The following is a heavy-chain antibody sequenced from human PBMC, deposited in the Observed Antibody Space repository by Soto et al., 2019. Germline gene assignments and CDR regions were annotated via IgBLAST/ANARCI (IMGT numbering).Heavy chain of an antibody. CDR3: AREVAVSAHP. Sequence: QVQLVQSGAEVKKPGSSVKVSCKASGGTFSSYTISWVRQAPGQGLEWMGRIIPILGIANYAQKFQGRVTMTADKTTSTASMELSSLRSEDTAVYYCAREVAVSAHPWGQGTLVTVSS. J-gene: IGHJ5*02. CDR2: IIPILGIA. CDR1: GGTFSSYT. V-gene: IGHV1-69*08. D-gene: IGHD6-19*01.